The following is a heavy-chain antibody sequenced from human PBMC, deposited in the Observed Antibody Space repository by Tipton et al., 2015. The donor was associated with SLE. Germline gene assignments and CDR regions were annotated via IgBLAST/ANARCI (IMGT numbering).Heavy chain of an antibody. Sequence: TLSLTCTVSSGSINSRYWTWIRQPPGKGLEWIGSIYYSGSTYYNPSLKSRVTISVDTSKNQFSLRLSSVTAADTAVYYCARFVPDYFDYWGQGTLVTVSS. D-gene: IGHD2-21*01. CDR3: ARFVPDYFDY. CDR2: IYYSGST. J-gene: IGHJ4*02. V-gene: IGHV4-59*11. CDR1: SGSINSRY.